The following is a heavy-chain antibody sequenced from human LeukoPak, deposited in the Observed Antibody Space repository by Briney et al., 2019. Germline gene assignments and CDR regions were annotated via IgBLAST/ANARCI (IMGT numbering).Heavy chain of an antibody. J-gene: IGHJ4*02. CDR2: ISSSSSYI. Sequence: GGSLRLSCAASGFTFSSYSMNWVRQAPGKGLEWVSSISSSSSYIYYADSVKGRFTISRDNAKNSLYLQMNSLRAEDTAVYYCARGPGGYSSSWYPYWGQGTLVTVSS. CDR1: GFTFSSYS. D-gene: IGHD6-13*01. CDR3: ARGPGGYSSSWYPY. V-gene: IGHV3-21*01.